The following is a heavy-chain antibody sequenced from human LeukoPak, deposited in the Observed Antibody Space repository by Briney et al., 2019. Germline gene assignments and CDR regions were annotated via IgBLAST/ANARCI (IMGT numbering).Heavy chain of an antibody. CDR3: AGDTAPSY. J-gene: IGHJ4*02. CDR1: GFTLSSYW. V-gene: IGHV3-74*01. Sequence: PGGSLRLSCAASGFTLSSYWMHWVRQAPGKGLVWVSGIDSDGRSTSYADSVKGRFTISRDPAKNTLFLQMNSLRAEDTAVYYCAGDTAPSYWGQGTLVTVSS. CDR2: IDSDGRST. D-gene: IGHD5-18*01.